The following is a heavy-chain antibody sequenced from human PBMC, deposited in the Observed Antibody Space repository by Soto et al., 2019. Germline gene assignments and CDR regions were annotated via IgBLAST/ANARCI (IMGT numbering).Heavy chain of an antibody. CDR3: ARGLHYDSISLDYY. J-gene: IGHJ4*02. D-gene: IGHD3-22*01. CDR1: GGTFSSYT. Sequence: SVKVSCKASGGTFSSYTISWVRQAPGQGLEWMGRIIPILGIATYAQKFQGRVTITADKSTSTAYMELSSLRSEDTAVYYCARGLHYDSISLDYYWGQVTLVTVSS. V-gene: IGHV1-69*02. CDR2: IIPILGIA.